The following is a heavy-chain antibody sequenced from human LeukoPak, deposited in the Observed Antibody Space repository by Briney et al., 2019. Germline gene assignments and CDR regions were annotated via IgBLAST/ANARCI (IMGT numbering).Heavy chain of an antibody. CDR1: GFSFSRGW. J-gene: IGHJ4*02. CDR3: VRDGPFGSGTFGY. D-gene: IGHD3-10*01. V-gene: IGHV3-7*01. Sequence: PGGPLRLSCVASGFSFSRGWMSWVRQAPGKGLEWVANIKVDGSEKHYLDSVEGRFIISRDNAKNSLHLQMNNLRAEDTAEYYCVRDGPFGSGTFGYWAQGTLVSVSS. CDR2: IKVDGSEK.